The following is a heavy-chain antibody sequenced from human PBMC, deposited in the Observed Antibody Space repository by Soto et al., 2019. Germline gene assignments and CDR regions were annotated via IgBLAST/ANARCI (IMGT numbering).Heavy chain of an antibody. J-gene: IGHJ3*02. CDR2: INPNSGGT. Sequence: ASVKVSCKASGYTSTDYYMHWVRQAPGQGLEWMGWINPNSGGTNYAQKFQGRVTMTRDNSKNTLYLQMNSLRAEDTAVYYCVADYVATDAFDIWGQGTMVT. D-gene: IGHD3-10*02. CDR1: GYTSTDYY. CDR3: VADYVATDAFDI. V-gene: IGHV1-2*02.